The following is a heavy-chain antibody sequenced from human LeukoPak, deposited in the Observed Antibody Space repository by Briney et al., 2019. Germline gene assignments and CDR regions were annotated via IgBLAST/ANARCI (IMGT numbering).Heavy chain of an antibody. CDR2: ISYDGNNK. V-gene: IGHV3-30*03. CDR3: ARDRVGGSGWYYFDY. J-gene: IGHJ4*02. CDR1: EFIVSSNY. Sequence: GGSLRLSCAASEFIVSSNYMNWVRQAPGKGLEWVALISYDGNNKYYADSVKGRFTISRDNSKNTLYLQMNSLRAEDTAVYYCARDRVGGSGWYYFDYWGQGTLVTVSS. D-gene: IGHD6-19*01.